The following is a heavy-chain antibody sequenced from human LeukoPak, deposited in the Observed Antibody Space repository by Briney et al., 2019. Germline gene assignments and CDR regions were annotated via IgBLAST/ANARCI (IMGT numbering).Heavy chain of an antibody. CDR1: GYSFTSYW. Sequence: GESLKISCKGSGYSFTSYWIGWVRQMPGKGLEWMGIIYPGDSDTRYSPSFQGQATISADKFISTAYLQWSSLKASDTAMYYCARHGATGKYSSWENWFDPWGQGTLVTVSS. V-gene: IGHV5-51*01. D-gene: IGHD6-6*01. J-gene: IGHJ5*02. CDR3: ARHGATGKYSSWENWFDP. CDR2: IYPGDSDT.